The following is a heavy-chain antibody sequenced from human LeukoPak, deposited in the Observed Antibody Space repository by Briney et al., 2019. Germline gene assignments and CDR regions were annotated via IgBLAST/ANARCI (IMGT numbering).Heavy chain of an antibody. V-gene: IGHV3-15*01. J-gene: IGHJ4*02. CDR3: TTAVGGSYVFDY. D-gene: IGHD1-26*01. Sequence: GGSLRLSCEGSGITFSTAWMSWVRQAPGKGLEWVGRMRSKTEGGTGDYAAPVKGRFTISRDDSKNTLYLQMNSLKTEDTAVYYCTTAVGGSYVFDYWGQGTLVTVSS. CDR1: GITFSTAW. CDR2: MRSKTEGGTG.